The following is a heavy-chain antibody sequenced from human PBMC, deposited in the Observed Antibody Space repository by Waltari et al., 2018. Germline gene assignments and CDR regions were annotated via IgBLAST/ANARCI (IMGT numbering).Heavy chain of an antibody. CDR2: IYYDGNKR. CDR3: ARPDNERAFDI. D-gene: IGHD1-1*01. J-gene: IGHJ3*02. CDR1: GFDSGRYG. V-gene: IGHV3-30*03. Sequence: QVQLVESGGGVVQPGRSLRLSCASSGFDSGRYGRHWVRQAPGKGLEWVSIIYYDGNKRYYADSVKGRFTVSRDNSKNTMYLQMNSLRPEDTALYYCARPDNERAFDIWGQGTMVTVSS.